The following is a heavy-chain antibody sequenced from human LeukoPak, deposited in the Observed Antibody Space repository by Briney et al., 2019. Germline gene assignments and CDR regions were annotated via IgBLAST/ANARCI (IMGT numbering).Heavy chain of an antibody. CDR2: ISGSGGST. J-gene: IGHJ4*02. D-gene: IGHD2-2*01. CDR1: GFTFSSYA. Sequence: PGGSLRLSCAASGFTFSSYAMSWVRQAPGKGLEWVSAISGSGGSTYYADSVKGRFTISRDNSKNTLYLQMNSLRAGDTAVYYCAKGPDIVVVPAASDYWGQGNLVTVSS. V-gene: IGHV3-23*01. CDR3: AKGPDIVVVPAASDY.